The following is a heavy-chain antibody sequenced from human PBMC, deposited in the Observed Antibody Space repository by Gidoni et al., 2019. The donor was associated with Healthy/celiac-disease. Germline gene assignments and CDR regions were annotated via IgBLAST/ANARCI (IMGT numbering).Heavy chain of an antibody. CDR2: ISSSSSYI. Sequence: EVQLVESGGGLVKPGGSLRLSCAASGFTFSSYSMNWVRQAPGKGLEWVSSISSSSSYIYYADSVKGRFTISRDNAKNSLYLQMNSLRAEDTAVYYCARGLQQLDPYFDYWGQGTLVTVSS. CDR3: ARGLQQLDPYFDY. D-gene: IGHD6-13*01. V-gene: IGHV3-21*01. CDR1: GFTFSSYS. J-gene: IGHJ4*02.